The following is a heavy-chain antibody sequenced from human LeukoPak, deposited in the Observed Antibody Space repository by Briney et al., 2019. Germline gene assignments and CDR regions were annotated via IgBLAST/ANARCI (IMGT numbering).Heavy chain of an antibody. CDR2: MNPNSGNT. D-gene: IGHD5-12*01. CDR3: ARSIGPGMVATFDY. J-gene: IGHJ4*02. CDR1: GYTFTSYD. V-gene: IGHV1-8*01. Sequence: ASAKVSCKASGYTFTSYDINWVRQATGQGLEWMGWMNPNSGNTGYAQKFQGRVTMTRNTSISTAYMELSSLRSEDTAVYYCARSIGPGMVATFDYWGQGTLVTVSS.